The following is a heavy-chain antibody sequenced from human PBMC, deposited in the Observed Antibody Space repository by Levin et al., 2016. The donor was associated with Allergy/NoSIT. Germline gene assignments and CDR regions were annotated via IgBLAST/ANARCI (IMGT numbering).Heavy chain of an antibody. J-gene: IGHJ3*01. V-gene: IGHV3-33*01. D-gene: IGHD2-2*01. CDR1: GFSFSNYD. CDR3: TREFPKGYHLLVTVGRRHDTFDV. CDR2: IEYDGSNE. Sequence: GESLKISCAASGFSFSNYDMHWVRQAPGKGLEWVAVIEYDGSNEYYSDSVRGRFTISRDTSKNTLFLQMNSLTAADTAVYYCTREFPKGYHLLVTVGRRHDTFDVWGQGTRVTVA.